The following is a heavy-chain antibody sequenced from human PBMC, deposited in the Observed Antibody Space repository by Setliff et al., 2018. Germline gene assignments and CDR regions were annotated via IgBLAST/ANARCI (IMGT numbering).Heavy chain of an antibody. V-gene: IGHV4-30-4*08. CDR1: GGSISSGDYY. CDR3: ARFPYYYGSGSYYTHDY. D-gene: IGHD3-10*01. CDR2: IYYSGST. Sequence: SETLSLTCTVSGGSISSGDYYWSWIRQPPGKGLEWIGYIYYSGSTYYSPSLKSRVTISVDTSKNQFSLKLSSVTAADTAVYYCARFPYYYGSGSYYTHDYWGQGTLVTVSS. J-gene: IGHJ4*02.